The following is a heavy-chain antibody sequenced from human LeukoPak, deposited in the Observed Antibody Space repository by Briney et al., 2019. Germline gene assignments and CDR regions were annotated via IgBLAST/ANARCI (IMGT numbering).Heavy chain of an antibody. CDR1: GFTFSSYG. J-gene: IGHJ4*02. D-gene: IGHD3-10*01. V-gene: IGHV3-30*02. Sequence: GGSLRLSCAASGFTFSSYGMHWVRQAPGKGLEWVAVIWYDGSNKYYAESVKGRFTISRDNSKNTLYLQMNSLRAEDTAVYYCVKDRGSGSYPSPLFDNWGQGTLVTASS. CDR2: IWYDGSNK. CDR3: VKDRGSGSYPSPLFDN.